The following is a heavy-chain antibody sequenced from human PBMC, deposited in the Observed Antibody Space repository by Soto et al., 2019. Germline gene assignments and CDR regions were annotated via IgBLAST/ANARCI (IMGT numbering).Heavy chain of an antibody. CDR3: GRPWSWRRGPFDS. CDR2: ISGSSQTI. CDR1: GFILNTYS. D-gene: IGHD2-8*01. J-gene: IGHJ4*02. V-gene: IGHV3-48*02. Sequence: GGSLRLSGAASGFILNTYSMNGVRQAPGKGLEWVSYISGSSQTIFYADSVRGRFTISRDNANNSTYLQMVRLRDEDTAVYYCGRPWSWRRGPFDSWGQGTLVTVSS.